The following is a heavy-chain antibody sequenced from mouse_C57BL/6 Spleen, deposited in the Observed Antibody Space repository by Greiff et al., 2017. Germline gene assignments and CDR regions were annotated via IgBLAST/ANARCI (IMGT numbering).Heavy chain of an antibody. CDR3: AKGGGLLRLYDGSPWFAY. CDR2: INPNNGGT. J-gene: IGHJ3*01. CDR1: GYTFTDYY. D-gene: IGHD2-3*01. Sequence: EVQLQQSGPELVKPGASVKISCKASGYTFTDYYMNWVKQSHGKSLEWIGDINPNNGGTSYNQKFKGKATLTVDKSSSTAYMELRSLTSEDSAVYSSAKGGGLLRLYDGSPWFAYWGQGTLVTVSA. V-gene: IGHV1-26*01.